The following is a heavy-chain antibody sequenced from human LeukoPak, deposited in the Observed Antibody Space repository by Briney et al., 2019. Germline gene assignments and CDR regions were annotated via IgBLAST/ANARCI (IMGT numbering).Heavy chain of an antibody. J-gene: IGHJ6*02. Sequence: SETLSLTCAVYGGSFSGYYWSWIRQPPGKGLEWIGEINHSGSTNYNPSLKSRVTISVDGSKNQFSLKLSSVTAAETAVYYCARAPFYCSSTSCYSGYGMDVWGQGTTVTVSS. CDR1: GGSFSGYY. CDR2: INHSGST. V-gene: IGHV4-34*01. CDR3: ARAPFYCSSTSCYSGYGMDV. D-gene: IGHD2-2*01.